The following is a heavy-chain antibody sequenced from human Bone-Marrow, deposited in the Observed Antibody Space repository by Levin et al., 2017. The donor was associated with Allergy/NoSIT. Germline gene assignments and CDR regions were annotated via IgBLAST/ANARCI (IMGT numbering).Heavy chain of an antibody. CDR2: IWYDGSNK. V-gene: IGHV3-33*01. J-gene: IGHJ4*02. CDR1: GFTFSSYG. D-gene: IGHD6-6*01. CDR3: ARGRSIAARLGYYFDY. Sequence: PGGSLRLSCAASGFTFSSYGMHWVRQAPGKGLEWVAVIWYDGSNKYYADSVKGRFTISRDNSKNTLYLQMNSLRAEDTAVYYCARGRSIAARLGYYFDYWGQGTLVTVSS.